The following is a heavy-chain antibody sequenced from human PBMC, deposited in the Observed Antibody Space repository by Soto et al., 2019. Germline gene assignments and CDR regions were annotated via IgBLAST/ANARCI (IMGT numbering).Heavy chain of an antibody. CDR1: GGTFSSYA. CDR2: IIPIFGTA. CDR3: AQAGGYSYGAFDY. Sequence: SVKVSCKASGGTFSSYAISWVRQAPGQGLEWMGGIIPIFGTANYAQKFQGRVTITADESTSTAYMELSNLRSEDTAVYYCAQAGGYSYGAFDYWGQGTLVTVSS. V-gene: IGHV1-69*13. J-gene: IGHJ4*02. D-gene: IGHD5-18*01.